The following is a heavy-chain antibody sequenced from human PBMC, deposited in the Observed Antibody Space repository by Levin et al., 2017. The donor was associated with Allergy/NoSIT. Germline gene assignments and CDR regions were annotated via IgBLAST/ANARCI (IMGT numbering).Heavy chain of an antibody. CDR3: ARVRAVLDPTTDYYGMDV. V-gene: IGHV1-18*01. Sequence: ASVKVSCKASGYTFTSYGISWVRQAPGQGLEWMGWISAYNGDTNYAQKLQGRVTMTTDTSTSTAYMELRSLRSDDTAVYYCARVRAVLDPTTDYYGMDVWGQGTTVTVSS. D-gene: IGHD2/OR15-2a*01. CDR2: ISAYNGDT. J-gene: IGHJ6*02. CDR1: GYTFTSYG.